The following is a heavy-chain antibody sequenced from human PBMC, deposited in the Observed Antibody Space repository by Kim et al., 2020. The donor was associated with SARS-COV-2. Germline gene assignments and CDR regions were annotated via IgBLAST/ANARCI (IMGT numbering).Heavy chain of an antibody. CDR3: ARDGEDILTGYYYFDY. Sequence: GGSLRLSCAASGFTFSNYGMHWVRQAPGKGLEWVAVIWYDGSNKYYGDSVKGRFTISRDNSKNTLYLQMNSLRAEDTAVYYCARDGEDILTGYYYFDYWGQGTLVTVSS. J-gene: IGHJ4*02. CDR2: IWYDGSNK. CDR1: GFTFSNYG. V-gene: IGHV3-33*01. D-gene: IGHD3-9*01.